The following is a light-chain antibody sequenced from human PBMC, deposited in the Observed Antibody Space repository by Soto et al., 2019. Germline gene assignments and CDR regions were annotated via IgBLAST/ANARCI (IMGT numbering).Light chain of an antibody. J-gene: IGKJ1*01. CDR2: GTS. Sequence: EIVMTQSPATLSLSPGERATLSCRASQSVNSSLAWYQQKGGQAPRLLIYGTSTRATGIPARFSGSGSGTDFTLTISSLQFEDFAVYYCQQYNNWPRTFGQGTKVDIK. V-gene: IGKV3-15*01. CDR1: QSVNSS. CDR3: QQYNNWPRT.